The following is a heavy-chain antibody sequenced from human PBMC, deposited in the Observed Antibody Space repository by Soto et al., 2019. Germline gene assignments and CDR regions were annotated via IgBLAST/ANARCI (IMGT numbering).Heavy chain of an antibody. CDR2: FIPILGIA. J-gene: IGHJ4*02. Sequence: QVQLVQSGAEVKKPGSSVKVSCKASGGTFSSYTITWVRQAPGQGLEWMGRFIPILGIANYAQKFQGRVTITADKSTSTVQMELSRLRSEDTAVYYCASVRGRYYGSGSYLGDWGQGTLVTVSA. D-gene: IGHD3-10*01. CDR3: ASVRGRYYGSGSYLGD. CDR1: GGTFSSYT. V-gene: IGHV1-69*02.